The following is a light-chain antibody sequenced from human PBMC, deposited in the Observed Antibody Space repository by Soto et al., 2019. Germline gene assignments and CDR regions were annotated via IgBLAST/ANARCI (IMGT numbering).Light chain of an antibody. Sequence: EIVLMQSPGTLSLAPGEGATLSCRASQSVDSSFLAWYQHKPGQAPRLLFYGATWRATGIPERFTASGSGTDFTLSITGLEPEDFAVYYRQRSGPTGTFGPGSKVEIK. CDR2: GAT. CDR3: QRSGPTGT. CDR1: QSVDSSF. J-gene: IGKJ1*01. V-gene: IGKV3-20*01.